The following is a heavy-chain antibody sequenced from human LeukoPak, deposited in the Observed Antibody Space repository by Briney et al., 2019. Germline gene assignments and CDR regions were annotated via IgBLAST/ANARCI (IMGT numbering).Heavy chain of an antibody. CDR1: GYTFTGYY. CDR3: AREDCSGGSCYHYDY. CDR2: INPNSGGT. D-gene: IGHD2-15*01. Sequence: ASVKVSCKASGYTFTGYYMHWVRQAPGQGLEWMGWINPNSGGTSYAQKFQGWVTMTRDTSISTAYMELSRLRSDDTAVYYCAREDCSGGSCYHYDYWGQGTLVTVSS. J-gene: IGHJ4*02. V-gene: IGHV1-2*04.